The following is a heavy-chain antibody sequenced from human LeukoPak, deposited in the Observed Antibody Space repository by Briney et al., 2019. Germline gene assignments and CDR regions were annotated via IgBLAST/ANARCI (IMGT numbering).Heavy chain of an antibody. Sequence: PGGSLRLSCAASGSTFSSYEMNWVRQAPGKGLEWVSYISSSGSTIYYADSVKGRFTISRDNAKNSLYLQMNSLRAEDTAVYYCARHSSTWYSAFDIWGQGTMVTVSS. CDR3: ARHSSTWYSAFDI. CDR1: GSTFSSYE. J-gene: IGHJ3*02. D-gene: IGHD6-13*01. CDR2: ISSSGSTI. V-gene: IGHV3-48*03.